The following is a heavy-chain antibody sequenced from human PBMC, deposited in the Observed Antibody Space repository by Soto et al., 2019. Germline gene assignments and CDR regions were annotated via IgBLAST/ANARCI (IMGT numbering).Heavy chain of an antibody. CDR2: IISIFGTA. CDR1: GGTFSSYA. V-gene: IGHV1-69*13. J-gene: IGHJ5*02. D-gene: IGHD6-13*01. CDR3: ARDEPYSSSWMNWFDP. Sequence: SVKVSCKASGGTFSSYAISWVRQAPGQGLEWMGGIISIFGTANYAQKFQGRVTITADESTSTAYMELSSLRSEDTAVYYCARDEPYSSSWMNWFDPWGQGTLVTVSS.